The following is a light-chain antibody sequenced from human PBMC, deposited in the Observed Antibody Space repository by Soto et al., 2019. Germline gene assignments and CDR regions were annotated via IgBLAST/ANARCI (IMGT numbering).Light chain of an antibody. Sequence: QSALTQPASVSGSHGQSITISCTGTSSDVGGYNYVSWYQQHPGKAPKLMIYDVSNRPSGVSNRFSGSKSGNTASLTISGLQAEDEDDYYCSSYTSSSTLYVFGTGTKVTVL. CDR3: SSYTSSSTLYV. CDR2: DVS. V-gene: IGLV2-14*01. CDR1: SSDVGGYNY. J-gene: IGLJ1*01.